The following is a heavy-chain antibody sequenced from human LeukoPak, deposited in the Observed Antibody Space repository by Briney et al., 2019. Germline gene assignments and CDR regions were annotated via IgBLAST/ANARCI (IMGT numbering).Heavy chain of an antibody. Sequence: ASVKVSCKVSGYTLTELSMHWVRQAPGKGLEWMGGFDPEDGETIYAQKFQGRVTMTEDTSTDTAYMELSSLRSEDTAVYYCATDRLLYPPTGAFEIWGQGTMVTVSS. CDR1: GYTLTELS. V-gene: IGHV1-24*01. D-gene: IGHD2-2*02. J-gene: IGHJ3*02. CDR2: FDPEDGET. CDR3: ATDRLLYPPTGAFEI.